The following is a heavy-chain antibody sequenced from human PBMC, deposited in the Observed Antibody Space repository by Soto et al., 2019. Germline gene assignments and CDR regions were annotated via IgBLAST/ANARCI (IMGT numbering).Heavy chain of an antibody. CDR1: GGTFSSYT. CDR2: INPSIGST. J-gene: IGHJ4*02. Sequence: ALLNVARKASGGTFSSYTISWVRQAPGQGLEWMGVINPSIGSTNYAQKFQGRVIMTRDTSTSTVYMELSTLRSDDTAVYYCARLYSGSRLDYWGQGTLVTVSS. CDR3: ARLYSGSRLDY. D-gene: IGHD1-26*01. V-gene: IGHV1-46*01.